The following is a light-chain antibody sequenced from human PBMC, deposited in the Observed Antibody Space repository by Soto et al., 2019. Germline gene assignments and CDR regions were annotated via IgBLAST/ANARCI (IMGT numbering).Light chain of an antibody. CDR2: ATS. Sequence: QMTESPSSVSASVGGRVTMTCRASQGVGGWLAWYQQKPGKVPKLLIYATSSLHSGVPSRFSGSGSGTEFTLTISSLQPEAFATYYCQPLNSYLTFGQGTRLEIK. J-gene: IGKJ5*01. CDR3: QPLNSYLT. V-gene: IGKV1-12*01. CDR1: QGVGGW.